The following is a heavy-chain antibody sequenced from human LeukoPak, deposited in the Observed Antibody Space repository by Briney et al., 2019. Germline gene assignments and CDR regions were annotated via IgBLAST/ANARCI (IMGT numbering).Heavy chain of an antibody. Sequence: PGGSLRLSCAASGFTFDDYGMSWVRQAPGKGLEWVSGINWNGGSTGYADSVKGRFTISRDNAKNSLYLQMNSLRAEDTALYYCARALGYYGSGSYYGSDYWGQGTLVTVSS. CDR3: ARALGYYGSGSYYGSDY. V-gene: IGHV3-20*04. CDR2: INWNGGST. J-gene: IGHJ4*02. D-gene: IGHD3-10*01. CDR1: GFTFDDYG.